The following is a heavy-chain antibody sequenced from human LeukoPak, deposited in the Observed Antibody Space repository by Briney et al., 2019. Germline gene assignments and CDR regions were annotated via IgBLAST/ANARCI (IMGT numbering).Heavy chain of an antibody. D-gene: IGHD3-10*01. CDR1: GFTFSSYW. V-gene: IGHV3-74*01. J-gene: IGHJ3*02. Sequence: PGGSLRLSCAASGFTFSSYWMHWVRQAPGKGLVWVSRINSDGSLTRYADSVKGRFTISRDNAKNSLYLQMNSLRDEDTAVYYCARDLSGRYAFDIWGQGTMVTVSS. CDR2: INSDGSLT. CDR3: ARDLSGRYAFDI.